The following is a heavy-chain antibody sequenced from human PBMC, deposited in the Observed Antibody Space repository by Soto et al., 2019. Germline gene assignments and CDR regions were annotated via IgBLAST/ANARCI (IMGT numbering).Heavy chain of an antibody. V-gene: IGHV4-39*01. Sequence: LSHTCPVSGGSISSSSYYWGWIRQPPGKGLEWIGSICYSGSTYYNPSLKSRVTISVDTSKNQFSLKLSSVTAADTAVYYCARQGAGLAAAGFKVEGYYDDYGMDVWGQGTTVTVS. D-gene: IGHD6-13*01. J-gene: IGHJ6*02. CDR3: ARQGAGLAAAGFKVEGYYDDYGMDV. CDR2: ICYSGST. CDR1: GGSISSSSYY.